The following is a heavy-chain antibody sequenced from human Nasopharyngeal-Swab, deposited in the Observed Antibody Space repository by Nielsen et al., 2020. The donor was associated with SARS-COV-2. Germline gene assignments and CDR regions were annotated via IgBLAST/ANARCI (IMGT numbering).Heavy chain of an antibody. CDR1: GYTFTSYY. D-gene: IGHD3-16*01. Sequence: ASVQVSCKASGYTFTSYYMHWVRQAPGQGLEWMGIINPSGGSTSYAQKFQGRVTMTRDTSTSTVYMELSSLRSEDTAVYYCARDSSHRYDYVWGSQLLDAFDIWGQGTMVTVSS. J-gene: IGHJ3*02. CDR2: INPSGGST. CDR3: ARDSSHRYDYVWGSQLLDAFDI. V-gene: IGHV1-46*01.